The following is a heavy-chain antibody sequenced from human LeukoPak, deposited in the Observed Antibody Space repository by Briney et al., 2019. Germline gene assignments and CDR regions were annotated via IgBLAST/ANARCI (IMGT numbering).Heavy chain of an antibody. CDR2: ISAYNGNT. J-gene: IGHJ4*02. D-gene: IGHD1-7*01. Sequence: GASVKVSCKAPGYTFTSYGISWVRQAPGQGLEWMGWISAYNGNTNYAQKLQGRVTMTTDTSTSTAYMELRSLRSDDTAVYYCARGGSSSSITGTTEFDYWGQGTLVTVSS. V-gene: IGHV1-18*01. CDR1: GYTFTSYG. CDR3: ARGGSSSSITGTTEFDY.